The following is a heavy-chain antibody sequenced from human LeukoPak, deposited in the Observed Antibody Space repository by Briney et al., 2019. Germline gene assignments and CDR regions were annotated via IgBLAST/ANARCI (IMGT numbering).Heavy chain of an antibody. Sequence: ASVKVSCKASGYTFTSYGISWVRQAPGQGLEWMGWISAYNGNTNYAQKLQGRVTMTTDTSTSTAYMELRSLRSDDTAVYYCARMSTSTRIRGFFDYWAREPWSPSPQ. D-gene: IGHD5-12*01. J-gene: IGHJ4*02. CDR2: ISAYNGNT. CDR3: ARMSTSTRIRGFFDY. V-gene: IGHV1-18*01. CDR1: GYTFTSYG.